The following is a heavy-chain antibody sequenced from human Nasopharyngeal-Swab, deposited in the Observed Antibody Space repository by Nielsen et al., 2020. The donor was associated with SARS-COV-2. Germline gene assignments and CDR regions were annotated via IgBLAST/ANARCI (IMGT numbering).Heavy chain of an antibody. CDR1: EITFSSYA. CDR2: ISYDGSNK. D-gene: IGHD4-17*01. CDR3: ARAISTVHYYYYMDV. Sequence: SGAASEITFSSYAMHWVRQAPGKGLEWVAFISYDGSNKYYADSVKGRFTISRDNSKNTLYLQMNSLRAEDTAVYYCARAISTVHYYYYMDVWGKGTTVTVSS. V-gene: IGHV3-30*03. J-gene: IGHJ6*03.